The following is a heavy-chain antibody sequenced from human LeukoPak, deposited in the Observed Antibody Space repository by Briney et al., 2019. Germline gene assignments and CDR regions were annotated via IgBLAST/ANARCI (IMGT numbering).Heavy chain of an antibody. CDR1: GFTFSAYW. D-gene: IGHD6-13*01. Sequence: GGSLRLSCAASGFTFSAYWMNWVRQTPGKGLEWVANIKQDGSENYYVDSVKGRFTISRDNAKNSLYLQMNSLRVEDTAMYYCVTDGAAAPLRPVRYFDLWGRGTLVTVSS. CDR3: VTDGAAAPLRPVRYFDL. CDR2: IKQDGSEN. V-gene: IGHV3-7*03. J-gene: IGHJ2*01.